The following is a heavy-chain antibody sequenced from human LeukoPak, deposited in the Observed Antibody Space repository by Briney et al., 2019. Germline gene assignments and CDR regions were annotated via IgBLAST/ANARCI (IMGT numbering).Heavy chain of an antibody. J-gene: IGHJ4*02. CDR2: IYYSGST. Sequence: SETLSLTCTVSGGSISSYYWSWIRQPPGKGLEWIGYIYYSGSTNYNPSLKSRVTISVDTSKNQFSLKLSSVTAADTAVYYCARSDRERRDSQLTYWGQGTLVTVSS. CDR3: ARSDRERRDSQLTY. CDR1: GGSISSYY. V-gene: IGHV4-59*01. D-gene: IGHD1-1*01.